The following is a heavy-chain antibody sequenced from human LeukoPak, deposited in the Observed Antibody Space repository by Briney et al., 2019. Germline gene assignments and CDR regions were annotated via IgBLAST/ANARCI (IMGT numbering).Heavy chain of an antibody. Sequence: GGSLRLSCAASGFTFDDYAMHWVRQAPGKGLEWVSGISWNSGSIGYADSVKGRFTISRDNAKNSLYLQMNSLRAEDTAVYYCARDFGYCSGGSCYSDYWGQGTLVTVSS. V-gene: IGHV3-9*01. D-gene: IGHD2-15*01. CDR3: ARDFGYCSGGSCYSDY. CDR1: GFTFDDYA. J-gene: IGHJ4*02. CDR2: ISWNSGSI.